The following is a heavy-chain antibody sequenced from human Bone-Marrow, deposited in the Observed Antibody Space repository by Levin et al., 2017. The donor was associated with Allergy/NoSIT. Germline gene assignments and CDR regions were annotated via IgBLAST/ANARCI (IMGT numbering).Heavy chain of an antibody. Sequence: ASVKVSCKASGGTFSSYAISWVRQAPGQGLEWMGGIIPIFGTANYAQKFQGRVTITADESTSTAYMELSSLRSEDTAVYYCAREGSGYCTNGVCYNFDYWGQGTLVTVSS. CDR2: IIPIFGTA. CDR3: AREGSGYCTNGVCYNFDY. V-gene: IGHV1-69*13. J-gene: IGHJ4*02. D-gene: IGHD2-8*01. CDR1: GGTFSSYA.